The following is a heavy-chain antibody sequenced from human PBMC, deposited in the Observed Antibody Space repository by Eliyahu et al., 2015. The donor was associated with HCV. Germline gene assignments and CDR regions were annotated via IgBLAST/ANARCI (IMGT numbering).Heavy chain of an antibody. J-gene: IGHJ4*02. CDR2: IFYSGNT. D-gene: IGHD3-10*01. V-gene: IGHV4-39*01. CDR3: ARVTWFGDLLRDRGIHS. Sequence: QVRLQESGPGLVKPSETLSLTCXVSGDXVXTSNYSWGWIRQPPGKGLEGIGNIFYSGNTYYNPSLRSRITLSVDTSKNQFSLKLSSLTAADTAVYYCARVTWFGDLLRDRGIHSWGQGTLVAVSS. CDR1: GDXVXTSNYS.